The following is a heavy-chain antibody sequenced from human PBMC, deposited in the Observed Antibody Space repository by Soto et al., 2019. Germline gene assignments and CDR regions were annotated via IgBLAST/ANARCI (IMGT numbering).Heavy chain of an antibody. CDR1: GGSISSGDYY. J-gene: IGHJ5*02. Sequence: SETLSLTCTVSGGSISSGDYYWSWIRQPPGKGLEWIGYIYYSGSTYYNPSLKSRVTISVDTSKNQFSLKLSSVTAADTAVYYCARDSGWDDYSNYANWFDPWGQGTLVTVSS. CDR3: ARDSGWDDYSNYANWFDP. V-gene: IGHV4-30-4*01. D-gene: IGHD4-4*01. CDR2: IYYSGST.